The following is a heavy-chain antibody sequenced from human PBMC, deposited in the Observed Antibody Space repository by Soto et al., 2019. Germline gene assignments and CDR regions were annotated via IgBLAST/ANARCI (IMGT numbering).Heavy chain of an antibody. CDR1: GFTFSSYS. D-gene: IGHD5-18*01. V-gene: IGHV3-48*02. CDR3: ARDRRYSYGNGMDV. CDR2: ISSSSSTI. J-gene: IGHJ6*02. Sequence: PGGSLRLSCAASGFTFSSYSMNWVRQAPGKGLEWVSYISSSSSTIYYADSVKGRFTISRDNAKNSLYLQMNSLRDEDTAVYYCARDRRYSYGNGMDVWGQGTTVTVSS.